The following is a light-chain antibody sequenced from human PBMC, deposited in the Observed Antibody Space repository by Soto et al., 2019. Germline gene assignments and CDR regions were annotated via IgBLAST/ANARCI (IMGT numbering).Light chain of an antibody. V-gene: IGKV1-39*01. CDR3: QQSYRTNRT. CDR1: QSISSP. Sequence: DIQMTQSPSSLSASVADRVTITCRASQSISSPSNWNQQQPGKAPKLLIYAASSLHCRVPSSFSGTGPENEFTLTISSLQPEDCATYYCQQSYRTNRTFGQGTKVDIK. J-gene: IGKJ1*01. CDR2: AAS.